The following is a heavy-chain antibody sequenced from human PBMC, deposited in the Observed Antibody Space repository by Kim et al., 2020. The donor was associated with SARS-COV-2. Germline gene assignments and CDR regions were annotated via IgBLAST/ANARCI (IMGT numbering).Heavy chain of an antibody. J-gene: IGHJ3*02. CDR1: GFTFSSYA. V-gene: IGHV3-30-3*01. CDR2: KSYDGSNK. Sequence: GGSLRLSCAASGFTFSSYAMHWFRQAPGKGLECEAVKSYDGSNKYYADSVKGRFTISRDNSKNTLYLQMNSLRAEDTAVYYCARGLAAAGFDAVDIWGQG. CDR3: ARGLAAAGFDAVDI. D-gene: IGHD6-13*01.